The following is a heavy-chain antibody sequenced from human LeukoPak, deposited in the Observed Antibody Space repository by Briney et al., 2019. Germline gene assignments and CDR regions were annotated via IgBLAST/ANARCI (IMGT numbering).Heavy chain of an antibody. CDR1: GFTVSSNY. V-gene: IGHV3-53*01. J-gene: IGHJ3*02. D-gene: IGHD5-12*01. CDR2: IYSGGST. Sequence: GGSLRLSCAASGFTVSSNYMSWVRQAPGKGLEWVSVIYSGGSTYYADSVKGRFTISRDNSKNTLYLQMNSLRAEDTAVYYCARDKGYDAFDIWGQGTMVTVSS. CDR3: ARDKGYDAFDI.